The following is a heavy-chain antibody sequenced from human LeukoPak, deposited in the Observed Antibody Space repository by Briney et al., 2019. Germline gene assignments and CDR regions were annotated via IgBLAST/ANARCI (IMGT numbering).Heavy chain of an antibody. Sequence: ASVKVSCKVSGYTLTELSMHWVRQAPGKGLEWMGGFDPEDGETIYAQKFQGRVTMTRDTSTSTVYMELSSLRSEDAAVYYCASVHSYYGSGSYSYWGQGTLVTVSS. D-gene: IGHD3-10*01. J-gene: IGHJ4*02. CDR2: FDPEDGET. CDR3: ASVHSYYGSGSYSY. V-gene: IGHV1-24*01. CDR1: GYTLTELS.